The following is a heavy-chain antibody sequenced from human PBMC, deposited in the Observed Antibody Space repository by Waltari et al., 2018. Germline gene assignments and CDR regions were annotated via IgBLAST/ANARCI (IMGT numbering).Heavy chain of an antibody. D-gene: IGHD2-21*01. V-gene: IGHV1-2*02. CDR3: ARGVLWRRWLEMFDP. J-gene: IGHJ5*02. Sequence: QVQLVQSGAEVKTPAASVKVSCKASGYTFTVCYIHSVRRDSGQGLEWMGWINPNSGGTNYAQKFQGRVTMTRDTSISTAYMELSRLRSDDTAVYYCARGVLWRRWLEMFDPWGQGTLVTVSS. CDR2: INPNSGGT. CDR1: GYTFTVCY.